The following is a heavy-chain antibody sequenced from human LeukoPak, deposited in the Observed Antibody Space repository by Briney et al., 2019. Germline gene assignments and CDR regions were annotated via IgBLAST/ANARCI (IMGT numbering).Heavy chain of an antibody. D-gene: IGHD6-13*01. CDR3: ARKKLIAAAADY. V-gene: IGHV4-34*01. Sequence: SETLSLTCAVYGGSFSGYYWSWIRQPPGKGLEWIGEINHSGSTNYNPSLKSRVTISVDTSKNQFSLKLSSVTAADTAVYYCARKKLIAAAADYWGQETLVTVSP. CDR2: INHSGST. CDR1: GGSFSGYY. J-gene: IGHJ4*02.